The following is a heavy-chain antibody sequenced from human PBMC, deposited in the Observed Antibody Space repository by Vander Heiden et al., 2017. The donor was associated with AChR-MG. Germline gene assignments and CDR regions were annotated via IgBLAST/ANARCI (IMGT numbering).Heavy chain of an antibody. CDR3: ARDTYYYDSSGYVGRAFDI. V-gene: IGHV3-48*03. J-gene: IGHJ3*02. D-gene: IGHD3-22*01. Sequence: EVQLVESGGGLVQPGGSLRLSCAASGFTFSSYDMNWVRPAPEKGLEWVSYISSGGSTIYYAGSVKGRFTISRDNAKNSLYLQMNSLRAEDTAVYYCARDTYYYDSSGYVGRAFDIWGQGTMVTVSS. CDR2: ISSGGSTI. CDR1: GFTFSSYD.